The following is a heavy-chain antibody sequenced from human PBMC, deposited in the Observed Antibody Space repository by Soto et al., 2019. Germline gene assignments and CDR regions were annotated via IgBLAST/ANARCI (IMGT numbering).Heavy chain of an antibody. CDR2: IIPILDVA. Sequence: QVQLVQSGAEVKRPGSSVKVSCQTSGGTFRTYTINWVRQAPGQGLEWMGRIIPILDVANYAQKFQGRVTITADKSAGTAHMEWRRLRSEDTAVYYGARSIQAAIGVAGPKAIWFDPWGQGTLVTVSS. CDR1: GGTFRTYT. V-gene: IGHV1-69*02. J-gene: IGHJ5*02. D-gene: IGHD6-19*01. CDR3: ARSIQAAIGVAGPKAIWFDP.